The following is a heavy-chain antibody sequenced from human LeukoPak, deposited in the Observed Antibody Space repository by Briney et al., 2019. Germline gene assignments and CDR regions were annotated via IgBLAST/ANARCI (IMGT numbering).Heavy chain of an antibody. J-gene: IGHJ4*02. CDR2: ISGSGSTI. D-gene: IGHD1-20*01. V-gene: IGHV3-48*04. CDR1: GFAFRSYS. Sequence: LPGGSLRLSCVASGFAFRSYSMSWVRQAPWKGLEWVSYISGSGSTIDYADSVRGRFTISRDNAKNSLYLQMNSLRAEDTAVYYCARDRGNWKIKGGFDYWGQGTLVTVSS. CDR3: ARDRGNWKIKGGFDY.